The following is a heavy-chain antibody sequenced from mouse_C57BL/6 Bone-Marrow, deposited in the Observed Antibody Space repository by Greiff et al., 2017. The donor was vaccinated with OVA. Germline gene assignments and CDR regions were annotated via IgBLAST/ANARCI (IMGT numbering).Heavy chain of an antibody. CDR3: LLRNYFDY. J-gene: IGHJ2*01. D-gene: IGHD1-1*01. CDR2: IYPRSGNT. V-gene: IGHV1-81*01. Sequence: VQGVESGAELARPGASVKLSCKASGYTFTSYGISWVQQRTGQGLAWIGEIYPRSGNTYYNEKFKGKATLTADKSSSTAYMELRSLTSEDSAVYFCLLRNYFDYWGQGTTLTVSS. CDR1: GYTFTSYG.